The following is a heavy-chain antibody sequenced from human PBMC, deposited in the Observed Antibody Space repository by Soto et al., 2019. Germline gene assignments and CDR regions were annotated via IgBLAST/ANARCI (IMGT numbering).Heavy chain of an antibody. V-gene: IGHV3-23*01. CDR2: ISGSGGST. D-gene: IGHD1-26*01. Sequence: EVQLLESGGGLVQPGGSLRLSCAASGFTFSSYAMSWVRQAPGKGLEWVSAISGSGGSTYYADSVKGRFTISRDNSKNTLYLQMNSMSAEDTAVYYCANDLEYVGASDAFDIWGQGTMVTVSS. CDR3: ANDLEYVGASDAFDI. CDR1: GFTFSSYA. J-gene: IGHJ3*02.